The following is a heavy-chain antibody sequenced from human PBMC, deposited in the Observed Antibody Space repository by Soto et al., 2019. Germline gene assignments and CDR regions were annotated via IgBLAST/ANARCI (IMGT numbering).Heavy chain of an antibody. D-gene: IGHD3-10*01. V-gene: IGHV4-61*01. CDR2: ISTIGFT. J-gene: IGHJ6*02. Sequence: QVQLQESGPGLVKPSETLSLTCTVSGGSISSINNHFSNHYCSWIRLSPGKGLEWIGYISTIGFTGYNPSLKQRVSISVDTSKNPFSLKLTSVTAADTPVYYCTTQGFGGLHGLVDVWGQGTTVTVSS. CDR1: GGSISSINNHFSNHY. CDR3: TTQGFGGLHGLVDV.